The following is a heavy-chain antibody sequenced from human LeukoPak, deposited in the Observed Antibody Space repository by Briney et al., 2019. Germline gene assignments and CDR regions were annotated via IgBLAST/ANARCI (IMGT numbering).Heavy chain of an antibody. D-gene: IGHD3-16*01. V-gene: IGHV4-61*02. J-gene: IGHJ4*02. CDR3: GRVMGGPKTFDY. CDR2: IYTSGST. CDR1: GGSISSGSYY. Sequence: SETLSLTCTVSGGSISSGSYYWSWIRQPAGKGLEWIGRIYTSGSTNYNPSLKSRVTISVDTSKNQFSLNLSSVTAADTAVYYCGRVMGGPKTFDYWGQGTPVTVSS.